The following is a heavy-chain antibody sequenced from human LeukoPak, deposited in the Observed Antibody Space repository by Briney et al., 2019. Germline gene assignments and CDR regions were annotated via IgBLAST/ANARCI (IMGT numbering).Heavy chain of an antibody. CDR3: ARNRPDYYGSGKVFDY. D-gene: IGHD3-10*01. J-gene: IGHJ4*02. CDR1: GGSFSGYY. Sequence: SETLSLTCAVYGGSFSGYYWSWIRQPPGKGLEWIGEINHSGSTNYNPSLKSRVTISVDTSKNQFSLKLSSVTAADTAVYYCARNRPDYYGSGKVFDYWGQGTLVTVSS. CDR2: INHSGST. V-gene: IGHV4-34*01.